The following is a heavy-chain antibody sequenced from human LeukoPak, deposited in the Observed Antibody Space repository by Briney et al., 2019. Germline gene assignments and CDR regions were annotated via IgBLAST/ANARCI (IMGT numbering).Heavy chain of an antibody. CDR3: AKDDLADQLRMRSFDY. D-gene: IGHD2-2*01. Sequence: GGSLRLSCAASGFTFSSYGMHWVRQAPGKGLEWVAVISYDGSNKYYADSVKGRFTISRDNSKNTLYLQMNSLRAEDTAVYYCAKDDLADQLRMRSFDYWGQGTLVTVSS. V-gene: IGHV3-30*18. J-gene: IGHJ4*02. CDR1: GFTFSSYG. CDR2: ISYDGSNK.